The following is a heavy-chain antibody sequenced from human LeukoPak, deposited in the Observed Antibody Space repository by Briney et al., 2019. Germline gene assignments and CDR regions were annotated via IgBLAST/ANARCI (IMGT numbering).Heavy chain of an antibody. V-gene: IGHV5-51*01. CDR3: VRSLTVTTFGL. J-gene: IGHJ4*02. CDR1: GYSFTTYC. D-gene: IGHD4-17*01. Sequence: GESLKISCKGSGYSFTTYCIGWVRQMPGKGLEWMGIIYPGDSDTRYSPSFQGQVTISADKSISTAYLQWSGLKASDSAMYYCVRSLTVTTFGLWGQGTLVTVSS. CDR2: IYPGDSDT.